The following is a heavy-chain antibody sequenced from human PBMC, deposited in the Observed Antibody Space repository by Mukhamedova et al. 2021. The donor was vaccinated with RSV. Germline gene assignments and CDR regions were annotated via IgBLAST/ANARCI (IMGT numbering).Heavy chain of an antibody. D-gene: IGHD3-3*01. Sequence: GSIYFSGSTYYNPSLKSRVTIAVDTSKNQLSLKLRSVSAADTGVYYCARHSFRDDYRDFWSVYYGWFDPWGQGTLVTLSS. CDR2: IYFSGST. CDR3: ARHSFRDDYRDFWSVYYGWFDP. V-gene: IGHV4-39*01. J-gene: IGHJ5*02.